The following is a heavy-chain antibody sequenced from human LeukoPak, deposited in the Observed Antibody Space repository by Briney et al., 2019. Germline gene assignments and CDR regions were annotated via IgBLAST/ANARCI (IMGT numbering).Heavy chain of an antibody. CDR1: GFTFNNYA. CDR3: GRWGNDYSKFAS. Sequence: GGSLRLSCAASGFTFNNYAMTWVRQAPGKGLEWVSVVSGSGDNTNYADSVKGRFTISRDNSKNTLFLQMNSLRTEDTAVYFCGRWGNDYSKFASWGQGTRVTVS. V-gene: IGHV3-23*01. D-gene: IGHD4-11*01. CDR2: VSGSGDNT. J-gene: IGHJ4*02.